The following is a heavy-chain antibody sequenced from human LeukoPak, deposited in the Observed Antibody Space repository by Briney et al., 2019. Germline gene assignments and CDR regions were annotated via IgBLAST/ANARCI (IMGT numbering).Heavy chain of an antibody. J-gene: IGHJ4*02. Sequence: PGGSLRLSCAASGFTFSYYWMHWVRQAPGKGLVWVSRINSDGSSTSYTDSVKGRFTISRDNAKNTLYLQMNSLRAEDTAVYYCARRDSSGYLIDYWGQGTLVTVSS. D-gene: IGHD3-22*01. CDR3: ARRDSSGYLIDY. CDR1: GFTFSYYW. V-gene: IGHV3-74*01. CDR2: INSDGSST.